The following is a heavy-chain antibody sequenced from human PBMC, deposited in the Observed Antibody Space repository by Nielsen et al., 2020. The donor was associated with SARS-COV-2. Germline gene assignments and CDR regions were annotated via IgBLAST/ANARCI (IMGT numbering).Heavy chain of an antibody. CDR2: ISGSGFTT. Sequence: GGSLRLSCAASGFTFNNFAMNWVRQAPGKGLERVSGISGSGFTTYYADSVKGRFTISRDNSKNTLYLQMNSLRAEDTAVYYCARGNGWGSYFDYWGQGTLVTVSS. D-gene: IGHD7-27*01. CDR3: ARGNGWGSYFDY. CDR1: GFTFNNFA. V-gene: IGHV3-23*01. J-gene: IGHJ4*02.